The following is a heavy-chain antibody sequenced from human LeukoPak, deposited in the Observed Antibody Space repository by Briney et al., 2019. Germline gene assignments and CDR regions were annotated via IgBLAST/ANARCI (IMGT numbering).Heavy chain of an antibody. Sequence: PGGSLRLSCAASGFTFYDYAMHGGRQAPGKGVEWGSLISGDGDSTYYTDSVKCRFPISRDNSKNSLYLQMNSLRTEDTALYYCAKDRYTGGCYFPFGYWGQGTLVTVSS. D-gene: IGHD1-14*01. V-gene: IGHV3-43*02. J-gene: IGHJ4*02. CDR3: AKDRYTGGCYFPFGY. CDR1: GFTFYDYA. CDR2: ISGDGDST.